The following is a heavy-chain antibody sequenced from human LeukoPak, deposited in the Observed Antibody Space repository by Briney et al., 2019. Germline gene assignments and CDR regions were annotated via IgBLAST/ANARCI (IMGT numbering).Heavy chain of an antibody. D-gene: IGHD3-3*01. V-gene: IGHV3-30*18. Sequence: GRSLRLSCAASGFTFSSYGMHWVRQAPGKGLEWVAVISYDGSNKYYADSEKGRFTISRDNSKNTLYLQMNSLRAEDTAVYYCAKSPSGLRFLEWLSDYYGMDVWGQGTTVTVSS. CDR1: GFTFSSYG. CDR3: AKSPSGLRFLEWLSDYYGMDV. J-gene: IGHJ6*02. CDR2: ISYDGSNK.